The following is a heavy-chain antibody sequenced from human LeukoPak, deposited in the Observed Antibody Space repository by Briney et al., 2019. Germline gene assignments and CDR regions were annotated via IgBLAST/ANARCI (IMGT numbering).Heavy chain of an antibody. J-gene: IGHJ6*02. CDR1: GGSFSGYY. Sequence: SETLSLTCAVYGGSFSGYYWSWIRQPPGKGLEWIGEINHSGSTNYNPSLKSRVTISVDTSKNQFSLKLNSVTAADTAVYYCVAKAARPEYYGMDVWGQGTTVTVSS. D-gene: IGHD6-6*01. CDR2: INHSGST. V-gene: IGHV4-34*01. CDR3: VAKAARPEYYGMDV.